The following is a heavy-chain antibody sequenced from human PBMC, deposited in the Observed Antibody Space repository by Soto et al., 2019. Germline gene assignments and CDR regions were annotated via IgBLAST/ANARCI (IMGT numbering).Heavy chain of an antibody. J-gene: IGHJ4*02. V-gene: IGHV1-8*01. D-gene: IGHD4-17*01. CDR3: TKCPGSTVTTYFDY. CDR2: MNPNSGNT. CDR1: GYTFTTYN. Sequence: ASVKVSCKASGYTFTTYNINWVRQATGQGLEWMGWMNPNSGNTGYAQKFQDRITLTRDTSITTAYMELSSLRSDDTAIYYCTKCPGSTVTTYFDYWGQGTLVTVSS.